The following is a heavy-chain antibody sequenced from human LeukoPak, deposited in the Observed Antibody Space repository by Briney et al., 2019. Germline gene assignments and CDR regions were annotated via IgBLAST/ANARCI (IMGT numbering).Heavy chain of an antibody. J-gene: IGHJ6*03. Sequence: PGGSLRLSCAASGFTFSDYYMSWIRQAPGKGLEWVSYISSSGSTIYYADSVKGRFTISRDNAKNSLYLQMNSLRAEDTAVYYCARVLNSSSSYLFYYYYYYMDVWGKGTTVTVSS. CDR3: ARVLNSSSSYLFYYYYYYMDV. D-gene: IGHD6-6*01. CDR1: GFTFSDYY. CDR2: ISSSGSTI. V-gene: IGHV3-11*01.